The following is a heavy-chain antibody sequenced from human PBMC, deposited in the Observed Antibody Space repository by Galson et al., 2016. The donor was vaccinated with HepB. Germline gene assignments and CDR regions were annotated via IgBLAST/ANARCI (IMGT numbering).Heavy chain of an antibody. J-gene: IGHJ3*02. Sequence: SLRLSCAASGFTVSSNYMSWVRQAPGKGLEWVSVIYSGVTITYYADPVRGRFTISRDNSKKTVYLQMNSLRAEDTAEYYCARDSSGYYVEAYDIWGQGTMVTVSS. CDR3: ARDSSGYYVEAYDI. CDR2: IYSGVTIT. V-gene: IGHV3-53*01. CDR1: GFTVSSNY. D-gene: IGHD3-22*01.